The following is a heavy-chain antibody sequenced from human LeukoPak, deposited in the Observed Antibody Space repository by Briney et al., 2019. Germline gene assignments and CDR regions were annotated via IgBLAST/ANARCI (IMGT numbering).Heavy chain of an antibody. CDR2: IKQDGSEK. CDR1: GFTFSGYW. V-gene: IGHV3-7*04. Sequence: GGSLRLSCAASGFTFSGYWMTWVRQAPGKGLEWVANIKQDGSEKYYVDSVKGRFTISRDNAKNSLSLQMNSLRAEDTAVYYCAREKLRCLDYWGQGTLVTVSS. CDR3: AREKLRCLDY. J-gene: IGHJ4*02. D-gene: IGHD4-17*01.